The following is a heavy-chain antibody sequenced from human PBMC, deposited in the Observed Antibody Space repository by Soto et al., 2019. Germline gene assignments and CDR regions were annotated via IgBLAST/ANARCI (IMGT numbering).Heavy chain of an antibody. CDR2: ISSSSSTI. CDR1: GFTFSSYS. D-gene: IGHD6-19*01. J-gene: IGHJ3*02. CDR3: ATLYSSGWGDDAFDI. Sequence: SGGSLRLSCAASGFTFSSYSMNWVRQAPGKGLEWVSYISSSSSTIYYADSVKGRFTISRDNAKNSLYLQMNSLRAEDTAVYYCATLYSSGWGDDAFDIWGQGTMVTVSS. V-gene: IGHV3-48*01.